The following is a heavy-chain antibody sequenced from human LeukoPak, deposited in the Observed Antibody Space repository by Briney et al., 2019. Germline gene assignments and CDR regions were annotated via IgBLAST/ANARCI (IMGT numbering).Heavy chain of an antibody. CDR2: IYYSGST. D-gene: IGHD5-12*01. V-gene: IGHV4-59*08. CDR3: ARQKGYEGFDY. Sequence: SGTLSLTCTVSGGSINSYYWSWIRQPQGKGLEWIGYIYYSGSTNYNPSLESRVTISVDTSKNQFSLKVSSVTAADTAVYYCARQKGYEGFDYWGQGTLVTVSS. CDR1: GGSINSYY. J-gene: IGHJ4*02.